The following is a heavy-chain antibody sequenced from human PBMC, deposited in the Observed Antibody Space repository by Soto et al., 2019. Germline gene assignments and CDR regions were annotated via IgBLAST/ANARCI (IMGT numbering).Heavy chain of an antibody. J-gene: IGHJ6*02. V-gene: IGHV5-51*01. D-gene: IGHD3-10*02. CDR1: GYSFTSYW. CDR2: IYPGDSDT. CDR3: ARRGAMFPAYYYGMDV. Sequence: PGESLKISCKGSGYSFTSYWIGWVRQMPGKGLEWMGIIYPGDSDTKYSPSFQGQVTISADKSISTAYLQWSSLKASDTAMYYCARRGAMFPAYYYGMDVWGQGTTVTVSS.